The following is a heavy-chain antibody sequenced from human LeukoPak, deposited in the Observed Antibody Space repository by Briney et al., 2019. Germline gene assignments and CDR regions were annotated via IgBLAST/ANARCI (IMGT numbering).Heavy chain of an antibody. CDR1: GFTFSSYA. CDR2: ISGSGGST. Sequence: PGGSLRLSCAASGFTFSSYAMSWVRQAPGKGLEWVSAISGSGGSTYYADSVRGRFTISRDNPKNTLYLQMNSLRAEDTAVYYCAKEWENYDFWSGSDYWGQGTLVTVSS. J-gene: IGHJ4*02. V-gene: IGHV3-23*01. CDR3: AKEWENYDFWSGSDY. D-gene: IGHD3-3*01.